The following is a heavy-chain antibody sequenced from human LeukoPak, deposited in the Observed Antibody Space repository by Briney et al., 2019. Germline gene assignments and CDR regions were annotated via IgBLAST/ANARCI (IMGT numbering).Heavy chain of an antibody. CDR1: SGSISTSNYY. CDR2: IFYSGST. D-gene: IGHD3-10*01. Sequence: PSETLSLTCTVSSGSISTSNYYWGWVRQPPGKALEWIGNIFYSGSTYYSPSLKSRVTISLDTSKNQFSLKLSSVTAADTAVYYCARGGGGLWFGELLPPTAFSYYMDVWGKGTTVTISS. J-gene: IGHJ6*03. V-gene: IGHV4-39*07. CDR3: ARGGGGLWFGELLPPTAFSYYMDV.